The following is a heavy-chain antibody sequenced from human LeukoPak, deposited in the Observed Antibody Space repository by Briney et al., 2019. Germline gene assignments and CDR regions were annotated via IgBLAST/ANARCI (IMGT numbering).Heavy chain of an antibody. J-gene: IGHJ4*02. CDR2: IYYNGRT. D-gene: IGHD6-19*01. V-gene: IGHV4-39*01. CDR3: VTTRQTSGWWFDY. CDR1: GDSLTSSNFY. Sequence: RSSETLSLTCTVSGDSLTSSNFYWGWIRQPPGKSLEWIGSIYYNGRTYYNPSLKSRVTIPVDPPNNQFSLNLISVTAADTAMYYCVTTRQTSGWWFDYWGQGTLVTVSS.